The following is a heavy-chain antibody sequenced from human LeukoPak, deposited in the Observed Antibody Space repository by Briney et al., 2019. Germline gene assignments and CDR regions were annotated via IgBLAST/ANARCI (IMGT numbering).Heavy chain of an antibody. CDR3: AKEGHCSSTSCYTHYYYYYMDV. CDR2: ISWNSGSI. CDR1: GFTFDDYA. J-gene: IGHJ6*03. Sequence: SGGSLRLSGAASGFTFDDYAMHWVRQAPGKGLEWVSGISWNSGSIGYVDSVKGRFTISRDNAKNSLYLQMNSLRAEDTALYYCAKEGHCSSTSCYTHYYYYYMDVWGKGTTVTVSS. V-gene: IGHV3-9*01. D-gene: IGHD2-2*02.